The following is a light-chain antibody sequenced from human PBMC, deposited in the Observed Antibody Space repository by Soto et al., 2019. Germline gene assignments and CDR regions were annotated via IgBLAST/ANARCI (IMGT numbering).Light chain of an antibody. CDR2: WAS. Sequence: DIVMTQSPDSLAVSLGERATINCKSSQSVLSSSNNENYLAWYQQKPGQPPKLLIYWASTRDSGVPDRFSGSGSGTHFSLTISSLQAEDVAVYYCQQYYTTPFTFGPGTKVDI. CDR1: QSVLSSSNNENY. J-gene: IGKJ3*01. CDR3: QQYYTTPFT. V-gene: IGKV4-1*01.